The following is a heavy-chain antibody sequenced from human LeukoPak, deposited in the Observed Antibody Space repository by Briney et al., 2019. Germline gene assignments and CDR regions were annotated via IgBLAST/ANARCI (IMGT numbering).Heavy chain of an antibody. V-gene: IGHV3-33*06. CDR3: AKDHFWSGYDGPNWFDP. J-gene: IGHJ5*02. D-gene: IGHD3-3*02. CDR2: IWYDGSNK. Sequence: GGSLRLSCAASGFTFNSYWMSWVRQAPGKGLEGVAVIWYDGSNKYYADSVKGRFTISRDNSKNTLYLQMNSLRAEDTAVYYCAKDHFWSGYDGPNWFDPWGQGTLVTVSS. CDR1: GFTFNSYW.